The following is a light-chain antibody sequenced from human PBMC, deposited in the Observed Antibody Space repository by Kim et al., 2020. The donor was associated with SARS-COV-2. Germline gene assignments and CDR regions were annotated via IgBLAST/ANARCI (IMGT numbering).Light chain of an antibody. CDR1: QDIRND. CDR3: LQHNTYPIT. CDR2: GAS. V-gene: IGKV1-17*01. Sequence: ASVGDRVNIPCRASQDIRNDLGWYQQNPGRAPKRLSYGASSLQSGVPSRFSGSGSGTEFTLTISSLQPEDFATYFCLQHNTYPITFGQGTRLEIK. J-gene: IGKJ5*01.